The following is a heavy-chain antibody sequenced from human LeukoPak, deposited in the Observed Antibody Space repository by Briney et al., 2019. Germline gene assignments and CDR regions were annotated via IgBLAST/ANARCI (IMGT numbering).Heavy chain of an antibody. V-gene: IGHV6-1*01. CDR1: GDSFSSTSAT. CDR3: ARRYCSGGSCPFDY. Sequence: SQTLSLTCAISGDSFSSTSATWNWLRQSPSRGLEWLGRTYYRSKWYNDYAVSVKGRITINPDTSKNQFSLQLNSVTPEDTAVYYCARRYCSGGSCPFDYWGQGTLVTVSS. CDR2: TYYRSKWYN. D-gene: IGHD2-15*01. J-gene: IGHJ4*02.